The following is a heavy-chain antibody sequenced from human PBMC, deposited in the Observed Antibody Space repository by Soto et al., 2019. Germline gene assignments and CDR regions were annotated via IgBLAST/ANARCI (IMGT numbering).Heavy chain of an antibody. Sequence: PSETLSLTCTVSGGSISSYYWSWIRQPPGKGLEWIGYIYYSGSTNYNPSLKSRVTISVDTSKNQFSLKLSSVTAADTAVYYCARGRQQLAYYGMDVWGQGTTVTVS. CDR1: GGSISSYY. CDR2: IYYSGST. D-gene: IGHD6-13*01. V-gene: IGHV4-59*01. J-gene: IGHJ6*02. CDR3: ARGRQQLAYYGMDV.